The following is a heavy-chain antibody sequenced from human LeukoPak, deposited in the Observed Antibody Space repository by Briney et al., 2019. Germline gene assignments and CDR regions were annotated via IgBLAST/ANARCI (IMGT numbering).Heavy chain of an antibody. V-gene: IGHV1-2*02. CDR1: GYTFTGYY. Sequence: ASVKVSCEASGYTFTGYYMHWVRQAPGQGLEWMGWINPNSGGTNYAQKFQGRVTMTRDTSISTAYMELSRLRSDDTAVYYCARDLLRAVAGTGWFDPWGQGTLVTVSS. CDR2: INPNSGGT. J-gene: IGHJ5*02. D-gene: IGHD6-19*01. CDR3: ARDLLRAVAGTGWFDP.